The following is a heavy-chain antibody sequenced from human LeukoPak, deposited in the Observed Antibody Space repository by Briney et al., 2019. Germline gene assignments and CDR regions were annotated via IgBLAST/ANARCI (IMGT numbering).Heavy chain of an antibody. V-gene: IGHV1-2*02. J-gene: IGHJ6*03. CDR2: INPNSGGT. CDR3: AREDSSRDYYYYYMDV. CDR1: GYTFTSYG. D-gene: IGHD6-13*01. Sequence: GASVKVSCKASGYTFTSYGISWVRQAPGQGLEWMGWINPNSGGTNYAQKFQGRVTVTRDTSISTAYMGLSRLRSDDTAVYYCAREDSSRDYYYYYMDVWGKGTTVTISS.